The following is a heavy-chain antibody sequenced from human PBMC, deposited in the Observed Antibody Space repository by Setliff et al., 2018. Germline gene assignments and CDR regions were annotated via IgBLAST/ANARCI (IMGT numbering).Heavy chain of an antibody. CDR3: ARPRYSSTWYEVGAFDI. CDR2: IYAGESDT. V-gene: IGHV5-51*01. D-gene: IGHD6-13*01. Sequence: GESLKISCKGSGYTFSNYWIGWVRQMPGKGLEWMGIIYAGESDTRYSPSFQGHVTMSADKSISTAYRQWSSLKASDTAMYYCARPRYSSTWYEVGAFDIWGQGTMVTVSS. CDR1: GYTFSNYW. J-gene: IGHJ3*02.